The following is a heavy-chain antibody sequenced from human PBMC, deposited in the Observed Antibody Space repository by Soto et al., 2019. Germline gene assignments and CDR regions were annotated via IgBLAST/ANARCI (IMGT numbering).Heavy chain of an antibody. Sequence: QVQLVQSGAEVKKPGSSVKVSCKASGGPFSSYAISWVRQAPGQGLEWMGGIIPIFGTANYAQKFQGRVTITADESSSTAYMELSSLRSEDTAVYYCARDYYGSGSPPYGMDVWGQGTTVTVSS. J-gene: IGHJ6*02. CDR2: IIPIFGTA. CDR3: ARDYYGSGSPPYGMDV. D-gene: IGHD3-10*01. CDR1: GGPFSSYA. V-gene: IGHV1-69*01.